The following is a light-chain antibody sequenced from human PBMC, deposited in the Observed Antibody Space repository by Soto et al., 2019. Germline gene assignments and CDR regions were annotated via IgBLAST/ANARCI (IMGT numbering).Light chain of an antibody. CDR1: QSVSSY. CDR3: QQYGSSPIT. V-gene: IGKV3-20*01. Sequence: EIVLTQSPATLSLSPGERATLSCRASQSVSSYLAWYQQKPGQAPRLLIYGVSSRATGIPDRFSGSGSGTDFTLTISRLEPGDFAVYYCQQYGSSPITFGQGTRLEIK. CDR2: GVS. J-gene: IGKJ5*01.